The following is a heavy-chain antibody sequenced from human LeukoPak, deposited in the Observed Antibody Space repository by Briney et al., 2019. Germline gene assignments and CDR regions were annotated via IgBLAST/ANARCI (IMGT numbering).Heavy chain of an antibody. D-gene: IGHD5-12*01. V-gene: IGHV3-23*01. CDR1: GXTFSTYA. Sequence: GGSLRLSCAASGXTFSTYAMSWVRQAPGKGLEWVSAVRGSGTDTYYADSVKGPFTISRDNSKNTLYLQMNSLRAEDTAIYYCAKTSRGNSGYDSPFDYWGQGTLVTVSS. J-gene: IGHJ4*02. CDR2: VRGSGTDT. CDR3: AKTSRGNSGYDSPFDY.